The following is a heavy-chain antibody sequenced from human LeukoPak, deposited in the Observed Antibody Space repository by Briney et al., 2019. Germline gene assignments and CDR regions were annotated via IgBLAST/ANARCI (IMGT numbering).Heavy chain of an antibody. CDR1: GGSISSYY. D-gene: IGHD3-22*01. CDR2: IYTSGST. Sequence: SETLSLTCTVSGGSISSYYWSWIRQPAGKGLEWIGRIYTSGSTNYNPSLKSRVTMSVDTSKNQFSLKLSSVTAADTAVYYCARAGGYYDSSGYGIDYWGQETLVTVSS. J-gene: IGHJ4*02. CDR3: ARAGGYYDSSGYGIDY. V-gene: IGHV4-4*07.